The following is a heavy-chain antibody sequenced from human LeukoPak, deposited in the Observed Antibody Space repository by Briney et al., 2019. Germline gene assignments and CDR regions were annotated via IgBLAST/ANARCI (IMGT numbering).Heavy chain of an antibody. CDR3: ARDKIAMIGPNAVDI. J-gene: IGHJ3*02. D-gene: IGHD3-22*01. CDR1: GYTFTNYG. CDR2: ISAYNGNT. Sequence: ASVKVSCKASGYTFTNYGISWVRQAPGQGLEWMGWISAYNGNTNHPQKVQGRVTMTTDTSTSTAYMELRSLRSDDTAMYYCARDKIAMIGPNAVDIWGQGTMVTVSS. V-gene: IGHV1-18*01.